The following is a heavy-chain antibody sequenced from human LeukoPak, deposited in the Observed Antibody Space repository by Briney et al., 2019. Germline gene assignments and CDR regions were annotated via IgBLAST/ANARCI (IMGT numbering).Heavy chain of an antibody. CDR2: IKHDGSEK. D-gene: IGHD3-3*01. CDR1: GFIFTNYF. J-gene: IGHJ4*02. Sequence: GGSLRLSCAASGFIFTNYFMSWVRQAPGKGLEWVASIKHDGSEKYYVDSVRGRFTSSRDNTMNSLYLQMSSLRAEDTAVYYCATDRGWRTSGYYLYYFEYWGQGTLVTYSS. V-gene: IGHV3-7*01. CDR3: ATDRGWRTSGYYLYYFEY.